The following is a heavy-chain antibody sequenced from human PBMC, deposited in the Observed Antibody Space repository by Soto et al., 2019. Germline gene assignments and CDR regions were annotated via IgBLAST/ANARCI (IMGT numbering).Heavy chain of an antibody. J-gene: IGHJ4*02. CDR1: GFTFTNAW. CDR2: IKSKTDGGTT. Sequence: EVQLVESGGGLVKPGGSLRLSCAASGFTFTNAWMNWVRQAPGKGLESIGRIKSKTDGGTTDYTAPVKGRFIISRDDSKNTLFLQMSSLQIDDTAVYYCVTDRLVWGQGTLVTVFS. CDR3: VTDRLV. V-gene: IGHV3-15*01. D-gene: IGHD2-2*01.